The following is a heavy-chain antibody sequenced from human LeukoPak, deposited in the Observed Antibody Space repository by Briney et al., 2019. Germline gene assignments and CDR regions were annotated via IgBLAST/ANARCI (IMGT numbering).Heavy chain of an antibody. J-gene: IGHJ6*02. V-gene: IGHV4-59*01. CDR2: IYYSGST. Sequence: SETLSLTCTVSGGSISSYYWRWIRQPPGKGLEWIGYIYYSGSTNYNPSLKSRVTISVDTSKNQFSLKLSSVTAADTAVYYCARGLTAIHPRDYYYGMDVWGQGTTVTVSS. D-gene: IGHD2-21*02. CDR3: ARGLTAIHPRDYYYGMDV. CDR1: GGSISSYY.